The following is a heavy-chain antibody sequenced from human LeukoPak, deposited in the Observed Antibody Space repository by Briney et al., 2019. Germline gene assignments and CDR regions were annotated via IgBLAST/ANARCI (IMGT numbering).Heavy chain of an antibody. J-gene: IGHJ4*02. Sequence: GGSLRLSCAASGFTFSSYSMNWVRQAPGKGLEWVSYISGTSSPRYYADSVKGRFTITRDNAKNSLYLQMNSLRAEDTAVNYCARDVYGDYAIDYWGQGTLVTVSS. CDR2: ISGTSSPR. CDR3: ARDVYGDYAIDY. D-gene: IGHD4-17*01. V-gene: IGHV3-48*04. CDR1: GFTFSSYS.